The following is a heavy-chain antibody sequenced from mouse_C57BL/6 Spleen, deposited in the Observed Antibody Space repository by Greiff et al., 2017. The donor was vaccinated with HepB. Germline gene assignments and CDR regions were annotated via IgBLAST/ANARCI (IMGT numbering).Heavy chain of an antibody. V-gene: IGHV1-26*01. Sequence: EVKLQQSGPELVKPGASVKISCKASGYTFTDYYMNWVKQSHGKSLEWIGDINPNNGGTSYNQKFKGKATLTVDKSSSTAYMELRSLTSEDSAVYYCAREGDFGYGSSYDYFDYWGQGTTLTVSS. CDR3: AREGDFGYGSSYDYFDY. J-gene: IGHJ2*01. CDR2: INPNNGGT. D-gene: IGHD1-1*01. CDR1: GYTFTDYY.